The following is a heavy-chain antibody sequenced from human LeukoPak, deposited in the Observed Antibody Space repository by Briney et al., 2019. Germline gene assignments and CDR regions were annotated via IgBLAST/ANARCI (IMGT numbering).Heavy chain of an antibody. V-gene: IGHV1-18*01. D-gene: IGHD2-8*01. J-gene: IGHJ5*02. CDR1: GYTFTSYG. CDR2: ISAYNGNT. Sequence: ASVKVSCKASGYTFTSYGISWVRQAPGQGFEWMGWISAYNGNTNYAQKLQGRVTMTTDASTSTAYMELRSLRSDDTAVYYCARVDVLMVYAFFDPWGQGTLVTVSS. CDR3: ARVDVLMVYAFFDP.